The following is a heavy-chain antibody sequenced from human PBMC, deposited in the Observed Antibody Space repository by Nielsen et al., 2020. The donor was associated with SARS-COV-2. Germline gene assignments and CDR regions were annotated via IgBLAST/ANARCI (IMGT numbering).Heavy chain of an antibody. Sequence: GESLKISCKGSGYSFTSYWIGWVRQMPGKGLEWMGIIYPGDSDTRYNPSFQGQVTISADKSISTAYLQWSSLKASDTAMYFCARAAHYLYYYHGMDVWGQGTTVTVSS. CDR3: ARAAHYLYYYHGMDV. CDR1: GYSFTSYW. CDR2: IYPGDSDT. J-gene: IGHJ6*02. D-gene: IGHD2-21*01. V-gene: IGHV5-51*01.